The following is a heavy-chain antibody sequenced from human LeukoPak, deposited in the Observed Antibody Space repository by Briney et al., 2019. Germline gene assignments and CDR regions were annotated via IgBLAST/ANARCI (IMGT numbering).Heavy chain of an antibody. J-gene: IGHJ5*02. CDR3: ARTYYYGSGSYYKTAFHNNWFDP. Sequence: SQTLSLTCTVSGGSITTNNYYWGWIRQPPGKGLEWIGMISYSGSTYYNPSLKSRVTISVDTSKNQFSLKLSSVTAADTAVYYCARTYYYGSGSYYKTAFHNNWFDPWGQGTLVTVSS. D-gene: IGHD3-10*01. CDR1: GGSITTNNYY. V-gene: IGHV4-39*01. CDR2: ISYSGST.